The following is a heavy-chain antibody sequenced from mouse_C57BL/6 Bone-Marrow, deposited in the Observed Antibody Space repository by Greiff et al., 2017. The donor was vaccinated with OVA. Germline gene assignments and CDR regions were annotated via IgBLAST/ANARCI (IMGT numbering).Heavy chain of an antibody. J-gene: IGHJ2*01. V-gene: IGHV1-63*01. Sequence: QVQLKQSGAELVRPGTSVKMSCKASGYTFTNYWIGWAKQRPGHGLEWIGDIYPGGGYTNYNEKFKGKATLTADKSSSTAYMQFSSLTSEDSAIYYCARYSPIYDGYYFDYWGQGTTLTVSS. CDR2: IYPGGGYT. CDR1: GYTFTNYW. CDR3: ARYSPIYDGYYFDY. D-gene: IGHD2-3*01.